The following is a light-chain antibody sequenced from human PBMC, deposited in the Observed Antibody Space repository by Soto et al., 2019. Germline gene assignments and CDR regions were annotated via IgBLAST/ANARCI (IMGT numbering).Light chain of an antibody. CDR2: LGS. Sequence: DIVMTQSPLSLTVTPGEPASISCRSSQSLLHSNGYNYMDWYLQKPVQSPQLLIYLGSNRASGVPDRFTGSGSGTDFTLKISRVEAEDVGVYYCIQTLQTRTFGQGTKVEIK. J-gene: IGKJ1*01. V-gene: IGKV2-28*01. CDR1: QSLLHSNGYNY. CDR3: IQTLQTRT.